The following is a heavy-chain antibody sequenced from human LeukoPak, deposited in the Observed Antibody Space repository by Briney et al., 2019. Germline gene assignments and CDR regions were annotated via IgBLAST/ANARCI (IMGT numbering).Heavy chain of an antibody. CDR3: ARAYSSSWYFNWFDP. CDR1: GYSISSGYF. Sequence: SETLSLTCTVSGYSISSGYFWGWIRQPPGKGLEWIGTIYHSGSTYYDASLESRVTISVDTSKNQFSLKLSSVTAADTAVYYCARAYSSSWYFNWFDPWGQGTLVTVSS. J-gene: IGHJ5*02. V-gene: IGHV4-38-2*02. D-gene: IGHD6-13*01. CDR2: IYHSGST.